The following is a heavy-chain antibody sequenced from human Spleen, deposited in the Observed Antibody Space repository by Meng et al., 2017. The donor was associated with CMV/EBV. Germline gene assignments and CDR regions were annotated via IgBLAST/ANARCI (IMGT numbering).Heavy chain of an antibody. CDR1: GYIFAGYY. Sequence: ASVKVSCKTSGYIFAGYYIHWVRQAPGQGLEYLGGIDSNTGRTHFSQSLQGRVTMTRDTSSSTAYMELNRLTSDDTAVYYCARDRDSTSGLDAFDIWGQGTTVTVSS. J-gene: IGHJ3*02. D-gene: IGHD2-2*01. V-gene: IGHV1-2*02. CDR2: IDSNTGRT. CDR3: ARDRDSTSGLDAFDI.